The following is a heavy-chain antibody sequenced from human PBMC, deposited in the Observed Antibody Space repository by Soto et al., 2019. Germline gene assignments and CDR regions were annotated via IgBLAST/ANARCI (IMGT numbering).Heavy chain of an antibody. Sequence: QVHLVQSGAEVKKPGSSVKVSCTASGGTFGSYTVTWVRQAPGQGLEWMGEIIPMFGTASYAQKFQGRVTLSADNSTNTAHMELSSLSSDDTAVYFCARQKAMPPHFYSGMDVWGQGTTVTVSS. J-gene: IGHJ6*02. V-gene: IGHV1-69*06. CDR1: GGTFGSYT. CDR3: ARQKAMPPHFYSGMDV. D-gene: IGHD2-2*01. CDR2: IIPMFGTA.